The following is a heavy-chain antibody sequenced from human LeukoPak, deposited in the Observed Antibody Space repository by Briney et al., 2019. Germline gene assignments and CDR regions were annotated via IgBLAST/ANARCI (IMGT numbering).Heavy chain of an antibody. CDR1: GSTFTSYA. Sequence: ASVKLSCKASGSTFTSYAMHWVRQAPGPRLGWMGWINAGNGNTKYSQEFQGRVTITRDTSASTAYMELSSLRSDDMAVYYCARIGSGAFDMWGQGTMVTVSS. CDR2: INAGNGNT. CDR3: ARIGSGAFDM. D-gene: IGHD3-10*01. J-gene: IGHJ3*02. V-gene: IGHV1-3*03.